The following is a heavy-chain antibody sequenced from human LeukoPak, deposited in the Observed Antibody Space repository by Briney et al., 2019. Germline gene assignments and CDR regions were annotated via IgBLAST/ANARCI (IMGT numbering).Heavy chain of an antibody. CDR2: ISSSSSYI. V-gene: IGHV3-21*01. Sequence: GGSLRLSCAASGFTFSSYSMNWVRQAPGKGLEWVSSISSSSSYIYYADSVKGRFTISRDNAKNSPYLQMNSLRADDTAVHYCARGGAYCSGGSCRADDYWGQGTLVTVSS. CDR1: GFTFSSYS. CDR3: ARGGAYCSGGSCRADDY. D-gene: IGHD2-15*01. J-gene: IGHJ4*02.